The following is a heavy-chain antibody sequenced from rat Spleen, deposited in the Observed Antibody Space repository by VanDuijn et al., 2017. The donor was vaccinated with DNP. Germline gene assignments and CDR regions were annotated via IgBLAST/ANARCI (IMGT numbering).Heavy chain of an antibody. CDR1: GFSLTTYG. D-gene: IGHD1-9*01. Sequence: QVQLKESGPGLVQPSQTLSLTCTVSGFSLTTYGVSWVRQSPGKGLEWIAAVSSGGGTYYSSPLKSRLSISRDTSKSQVFLKMNSLQPEDTAIYFCTRDYYGYNFNYWGQGVMVTVSS. CDR2: VSSGGGT. J-gene: IGHJ2*01. V-gene: IGHV2S12*01. CDR3: TRDYYGYNFNY.